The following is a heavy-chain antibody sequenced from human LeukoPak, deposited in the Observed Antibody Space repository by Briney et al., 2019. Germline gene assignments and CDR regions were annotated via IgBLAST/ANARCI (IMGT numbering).Heavy chain of an antibody. CDR1: GGPISSGGYY. CDR3: ARGVEDFWSGYFPAIDYYYYYMGV. J-gene: IGHJ6*03. Sequence: SETLSLTCTVSGGPISSGGYYWSWIRQPPGKGLEWIGYIYHSGSTYYNPSLKSRVTISVDRSKNQFSLKLSSVTAADTAVYYCARGVEDFWSGYFPAIDYYYYYMGVWGKGTTVTVSS. D-gene: IGHD3-3*01. CDR2: IYHSGST. V-gene: IGHV4-30-2*01.